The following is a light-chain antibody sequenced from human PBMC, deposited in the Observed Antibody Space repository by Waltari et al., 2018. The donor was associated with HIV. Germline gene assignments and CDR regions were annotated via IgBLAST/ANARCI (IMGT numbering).Light chain of an antibody. V-gene: IGLV2-18*02. Sequence: QSALTQPPSVSGSPGQSVTISCTGTSSDVGSYNRVSWYQQPPGTAPKLMIYEVSNRPSVVPERFSGSKSGNTASLSISGLQAEDEADYYCSSYTSSSTFDVVFGGGTKLTVL. J-gene: IGLJ2*01. CDR2: EVS. CDR3: SSYTSSSTFDVV. CDR1: SSDVGSYNR.